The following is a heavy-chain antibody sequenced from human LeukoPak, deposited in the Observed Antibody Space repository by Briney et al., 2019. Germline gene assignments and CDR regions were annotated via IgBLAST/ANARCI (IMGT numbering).Heavy chain of an antibody. V-gene: IGHV3-64D*06. CDR2: ISGNGGST. J-gene: IGHJ4*02. CDR3: VKDLYKGDSSSWYYFGY. D-gene: IGHD6-13*01. CDR1: GFIISNYA. Sequence: PGGSLRLSCSASGFIISNYAMHWVRQAPGKGLEYVSAISGNGGSTYYADSVKGRFTISRDNSKNTLYLQMSSLRAEDTAIYHCVKDLYKGDSSSWYYFGYWGQGTLVTVSS.